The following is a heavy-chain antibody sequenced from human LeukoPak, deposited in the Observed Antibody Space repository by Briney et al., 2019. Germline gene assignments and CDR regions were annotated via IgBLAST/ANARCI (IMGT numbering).Heavy chain of an antibody. J-gene: IGHJ4*02. CDR2: ITPNSDDT. CDR1: GYTVTGYY. D-gene: IGHD7-27*01. CDR3: ARSPIGLGFFDY. V-gene: IGHV1-2*02. Sequence: ASVKVSCKASGYTVTGYYIHWVRQAPGQGLEWMGWITPNSDDTDYAQKFQGRVSMTRDTSISTAYMELSSLRSDDTAVYYCARSPIGLGFFDYWGQGTLVTVSS.